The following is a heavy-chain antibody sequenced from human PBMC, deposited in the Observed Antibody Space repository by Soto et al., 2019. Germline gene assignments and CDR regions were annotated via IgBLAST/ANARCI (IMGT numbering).Heavy chain of an antibody. Sequence: PGGSLRLSCAASGFTFSSSAMSWVRQAPGKGLEWVSAISGSGGSTYYADSVKGRFAISRDNSKNTLYLQMSSLRAEDTAVYYCAKGRGIAPGPHYMDVWGKGTTVTVSS. J-gene: IGHJ6*03. D-gene: IGHD2-15*01. V-gene: IGHV3-23*01. CDR3: AKGRGIAPGPHYMDV. CDR2: ISGSGGST. CDR1: GFTFSSSA.